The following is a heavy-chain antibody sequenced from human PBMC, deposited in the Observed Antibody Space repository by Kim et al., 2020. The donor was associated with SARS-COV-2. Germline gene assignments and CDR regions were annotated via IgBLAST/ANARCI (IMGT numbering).Heavy chain of an antibody. CDR3: ARGGLWFGDVGYYYGMDV. J-gene: IGHJ6*02. Sequence: SETLSLTCTVSGGSVSSGSYYWSWIRQPPGKGLEWIGYIYYSGSTNYNPSLKSRVTISVDTSKNQFSLKLSSVTAADTAVYYCARGGLWFGDVGYYYGMDVWGQGPRSPSP. CDR2: IYYSGST. D-gene: IGHD3-10*01. V-gene: IGHV4-61*01. CDR1: GGSVSSGSYY.